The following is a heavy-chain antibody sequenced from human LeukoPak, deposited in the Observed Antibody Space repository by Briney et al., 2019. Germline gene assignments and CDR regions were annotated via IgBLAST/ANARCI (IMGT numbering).Heavy chain of an antibody. CDR1: GSTFSNYA. CDR2: IISSLGIA. J-gene: IGHJ4*02. D-gene: IGHD4-17*01. V-gene: IGHV1-69*04. Sequence: SVKVSCKASGSTFSNYAISWVRRAPGQGLEWMGRIISSLGIANYAQKFHARVTITADKSTSTACMELSSLRSEDTAVYYCARGTVQPDYGDPEVYFDYWGQGTLVTVSS. CDR3: ARGTVQPDYGDPEVYFDY.